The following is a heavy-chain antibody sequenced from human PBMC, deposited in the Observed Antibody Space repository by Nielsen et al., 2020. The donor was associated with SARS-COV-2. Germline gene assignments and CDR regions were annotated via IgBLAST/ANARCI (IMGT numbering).Heavy chain of an antibody. CDR3: ARVGWLRSYYYYYGMDV. Sequence: GSLRLSCAAYGGSFSGYYWSWIRQPPGKGLEWIGEINHSGSTNYNPSLKSRVTISVDTSKNQFSLKLSSVTAADTAVYYCARVGWLRSYYYYYGMDVWGQGTTVTVSS. CDR2: INHSGST. CDR1: GGSFSGYY. D-gene: IGHD5-12*01. J-gene: IGHJ6*02. V-gene: IGHV4-34*01.